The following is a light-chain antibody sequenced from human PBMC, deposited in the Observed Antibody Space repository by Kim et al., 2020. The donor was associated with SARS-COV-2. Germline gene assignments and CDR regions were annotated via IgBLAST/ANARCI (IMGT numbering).Light chain of an antibody. CDR2: GKN. CDR3: NSRDSSGDHLRV. V-gene: IGLV3-19*01. J-gene: IGLJ3*02. CDR1: SLRSYY. Sequence: SSELTQDPAVSVALGQTVRITCQGDSLRSYYANWYQQKPGQAPVLVIYGKNNRPSGIPDRFSGSSSGTTASLTLTGAQAEDEADYYCNSRDSSGDHLRVF.